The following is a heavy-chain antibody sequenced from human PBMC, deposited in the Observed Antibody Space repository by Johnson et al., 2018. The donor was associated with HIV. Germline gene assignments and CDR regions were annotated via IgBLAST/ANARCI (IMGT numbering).Heavy chain of an antibody. CDR1: GFSFDDYA. V-gene: IGHV3-9*01. Sequence: VQLVESGGGLVQPGGSLRLSCAASGFSFDDYAMHWVRQVPGKGLEWVAGIGWNGLTIGYVDSVKGRFTISRDNAKNTLYLQRNSLRAEDTAVYYCARGGTPLGTQLSEAFDIWGQGTMVTVSS. CDR3: ARGGTPLGTQLSEAFDI. D-gene: IGHD5-18*01. J-gene: IGHJ3*02. CDR2: IGWNGLTI.